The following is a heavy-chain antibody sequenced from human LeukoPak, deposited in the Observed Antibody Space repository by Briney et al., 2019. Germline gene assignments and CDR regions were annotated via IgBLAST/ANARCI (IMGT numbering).Heavy chain of an antibody. CDR2: ISYDGSNK. Sequence: PGRPLRLSCAASGFTLSSYGMHWVRQAPGKGLEWVAVISYDGSNKYYADSVKGRFTISRDNSKNTLYLQMNSLRAEDTAVYYCAKGWIQLWLLDYWGQGTLVTVSS. D-gene: IGHD5-18*01. J-gene: IGHJ4*02. CDR1: GFTLSSYG. V-gene: IGHV3-30*18. CDR3: AKGWIQLWLLDY.